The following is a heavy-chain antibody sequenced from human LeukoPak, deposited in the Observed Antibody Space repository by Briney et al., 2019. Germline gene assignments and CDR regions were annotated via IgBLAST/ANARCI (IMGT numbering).Heavy chain of an antibody. J-gene: IGHJ6*02. CDR2: IYSGGST. CDR1: GFTVSSNY. D-gene: IGHD6-19*01. Sequence: GGSLRLSCAASGFTVSSNYMSWVRQAPGKGLEWVSVIYSGGSTYYADSAKGRFTISRDNSKNTLYLQMNSLRAEDTAVYYCARSQWLAHYYYYGMDVWGQGTTVTVSS. CDR3: ARSQWLAHYYYYGMDV. V-gene: IGHV3-53*01.